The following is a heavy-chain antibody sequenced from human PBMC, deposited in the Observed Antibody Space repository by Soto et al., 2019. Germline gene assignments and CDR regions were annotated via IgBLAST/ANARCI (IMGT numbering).Heavy chain of an antibody. CDR2: ISYDGSNK. Sequence: PGGSLRLSCAASGFTFSSYGMHWVRQAPGKGLEWVAVISYDGSNKYYADSVKGRFTISRDNSKNTLYLQMNSLRAEDTAVYCCAKDLPRIAAAGTFDYWGQGTLVTVSS. CDR1: GFTFSSYG. J-gene: IGHJ4*02. CDR3: AKDLPRIAAAGTFDY. D-gene: IGHD6-13*01. V-gene: IGHV3-30*18.